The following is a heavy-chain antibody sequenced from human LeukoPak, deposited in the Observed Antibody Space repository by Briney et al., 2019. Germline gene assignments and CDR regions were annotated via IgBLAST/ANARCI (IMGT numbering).Heavy chain of an antibody. D-gene: IGHD3-3*01. Sequence: GASVKVSCKASGGTFSSYAISWVRQAPGQGLEWMGGIIPIFGTANYARKFQGRVTITTDESTSTAYMELSSLRSEDTAVYYCARAYDFWSGFPPPNYYYYMDVWGKGTTVTVSS. V-gene: IGHV1-69*05. CDR2: IIPIFGTA. J-gene: IGHJ6*03. CDR3: ARAYDFWSGFPPPNYYYYMDV. CDR1: GGTFSSYA.